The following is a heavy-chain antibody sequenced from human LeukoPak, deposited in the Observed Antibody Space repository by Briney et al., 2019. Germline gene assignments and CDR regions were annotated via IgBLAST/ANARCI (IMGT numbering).Heavy chain of an antibody. CDR1: GFTFSSYN. CDR2: ISSSSSYI. Sequence: GGSLRLSCAAYGFTFSSYNMNWVRQAPGKGLEWVSSISSSSSYIYYADSVKGRFTISRDNAKTSLYLQMNSLRAEDTAVYYCASDLSGVAGYTYGRGIDYWGQGTLVTVSS. CDR3: ASDLSGVAGYTYGRGIDY. D-gene: IGHD5-18*01. V-gene: IGHV3-21*01. J-gene: IGHJ4*02.